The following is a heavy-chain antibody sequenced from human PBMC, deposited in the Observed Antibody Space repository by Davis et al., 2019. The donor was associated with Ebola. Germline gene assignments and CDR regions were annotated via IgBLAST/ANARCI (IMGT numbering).Heavy chain of an antibody. CDR1: GGSFSGYY. CDR2: INHSGST. Sequence: PSETLSLTCAVYGGSFSGYYWSWIRQPPGKGLEWIGEINHSGSTNYNPSLKSRVTISVDTSKNQFSLKLSFVTAADTAGYYCARVGGVTPPKHAFDIWGQGKMVTVSS. V-gene: IGHV4-34*01. D-gene: IGHD2-21*02. CDR3: ARVGGVTPPKHAFDI. J-gene: IGHJ3*02.